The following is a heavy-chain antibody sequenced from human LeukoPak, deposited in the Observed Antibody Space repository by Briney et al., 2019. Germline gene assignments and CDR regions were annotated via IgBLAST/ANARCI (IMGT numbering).Heavy chain of an antibody. CDR3: ARGPWGYCSSTSCSFDY. V-gene: IGHV4-59*01. CDR2: IYYSGST. D-gene: IGHD2-2*01. Sequence: SETLSLTCTVSGDSISSYYWSWIRQPPGKGLEWIGYIYYSGSTNYNPSLKSRVTISVDTSKNQFSLRLSSVTAADTAVYYCARGPWGYCSSTSCSFDYWGQGTPVTVSS. J-gene: IGHJ4*02. CDR1: GDSISSYY.